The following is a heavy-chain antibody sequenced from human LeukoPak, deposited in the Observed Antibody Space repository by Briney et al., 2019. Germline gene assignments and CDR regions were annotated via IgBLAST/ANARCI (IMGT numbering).Heavy chain of an antibody. D-gene: IGHD2-15*01. CDR2: IAAGNGNT. CDR1: GYTFTNYT. V-gene: IGHV1-3*01. CDR3: ARGPACSGGSCYYWFDP. J-gene: IGHJ5*02. Sequence: ASVKVSCKASGYTFTNYTMHWVRQAPGQRLEWMGWIAAGNGNTRYSQKFQDRVTITRDTSASTAYMELSSLRAEDTAVYYCARGPACSGGSCYYWFDPWGQGILVTVSS.